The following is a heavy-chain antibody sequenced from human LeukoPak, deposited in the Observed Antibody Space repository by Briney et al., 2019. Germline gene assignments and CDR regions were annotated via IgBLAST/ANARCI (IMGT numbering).Heavy chain of an antibody. V-gene: IGHV4-59*08. CDR3: ARQVYFDY. CDR2: IYYGGST. J-gene: IGHJ4*02. CDR1: GGSISGYY. Sequence: SETLSLTCTVSGGSISGYYWSWIRQPPGKGLEWIGYIYYGGSTSYNPSLKSRVTISVDTSKNQFSLKLSSVTAADTAVHHWARQVYFDYGAQGTLVTVSS.